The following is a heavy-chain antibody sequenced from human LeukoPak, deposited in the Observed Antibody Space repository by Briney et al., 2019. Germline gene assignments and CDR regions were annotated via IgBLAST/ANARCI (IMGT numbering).Heavy chain of an antibody. Sequence: GASVKVSCKVSGYTLTEFSMHWVRQAPGQGLEWMGWINPNSGGTNYAQKFQGRVTMTRDTSISTAYMELSRLRSDDTAVYYCARDYYDSSSIDPMNWFDPWGQGTLVTVSS. CDR1: GYTLTEFS. D-gene: IGHD3-22*01. V-gene: IGHV1-2*02. J-gene: IGHJ5*02. CDR3: ARDYYDSSSIDPMNWFDP. CDR2: INPNSGGT.